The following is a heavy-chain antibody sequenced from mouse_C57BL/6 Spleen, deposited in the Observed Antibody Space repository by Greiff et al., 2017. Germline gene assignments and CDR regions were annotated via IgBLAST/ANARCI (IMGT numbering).Heavy chain of an antibody. CDR3: ARSYAWFAY. CDR2: IHPNSGST. J-gene: IGHJ3*01. CDR1: GYTFTSYW. V-gene: IGHV1-64*01. Sequence: QVQLQQPGAELVKPGASVKLSCKASGYTFTSYWMHWVKQRPGQGLEWIGMIHPNSGSTNYNEKLKSKATLTVDKSSSTAYMQLSSLTSEDSAVYYCARSYAWFAYWGQGTLVTVSA. D-gene: IGHD6-5*01.